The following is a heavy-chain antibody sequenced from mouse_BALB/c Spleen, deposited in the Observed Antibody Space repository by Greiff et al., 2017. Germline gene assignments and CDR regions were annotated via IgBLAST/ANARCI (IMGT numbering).Heavy chain of an antibody. V-gene: IGHV1S81*02. CDR2: INPSNGLT. CDR1: GYTFTSYW. CDR3: ARGGITTVVAEGPFDY. J-gene: IGHJ2*01. D-gene: IGHD1-1*01. Sequence: QDQLQQSGAELVKPGASVKLSCKASGYTFTSYWMHWVKQRPGQGLEWIGEINPSNGLTNYNEKFKSKATLTVDKSSSTAYMQLSSLTSEDSAVYYCARGGITTVVAEGPFDYWGQGTTLTVSS.